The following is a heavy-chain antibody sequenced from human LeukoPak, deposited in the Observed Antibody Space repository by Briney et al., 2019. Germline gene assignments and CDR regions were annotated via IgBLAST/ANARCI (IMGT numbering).Heavy chain of an antibody. CDR3: ARDPLGTMVRGVTVWFDP. CDR1: GGSISSSSYY. Sequence: PSETLSLTCTVSGGSISSSSYYWGWIRQPPGKGLEWIGSIYYSGSTYYNPSLKSRVTISVDTSKNQFSLKLSSVTAADTAVYYCARDPLGTMVRGVTVWFDPWGQGTLVTVSS. CDR2: IYYSGST. J-gene: IGHJ5*02. D-gene: IGHD3-10*01. V-gene: IGHV4-39*07.